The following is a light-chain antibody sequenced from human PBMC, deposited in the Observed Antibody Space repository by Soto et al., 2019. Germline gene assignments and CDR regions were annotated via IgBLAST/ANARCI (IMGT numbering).Light chain of an antibody. Sequence: QSALTQPASVSGSPGQTITISCTGTSSDVGGYDYVSWYQQHPDKAPRFMIYEVTNRPSGVSHRFSGSKSGNTASLTISGLQAEDEADYYCSSYTSSSPWVFGGGTKLTVL. V-gene: IGLV2-14*01. J-gene: IGLJ3*02. CDR3: SSYTSSSPWV. CDR2: EVT. CDR1: SSDVGGYDY.